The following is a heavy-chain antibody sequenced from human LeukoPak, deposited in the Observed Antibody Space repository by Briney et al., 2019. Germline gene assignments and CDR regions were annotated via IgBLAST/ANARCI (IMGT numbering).Heavy chain of an antibody. V-gene: IGHV3-30-3*01. CDR3: ARGGRSSGRPFDY. D-gene: IGHD6-19*01. CDR2: ISYDGSNK. J-gene: IGHJ4*02. CDR1: GFTFSSYA. Sequence: PGRSLRLPCVASGFTFSSYAMHWVRQAPGKGLEWVAVISYDGSNKYYADSVKGRFTISRDNSKNTLYLQMNSLRAEDTAVYYCARGGRSSGRPFDYWGQGTLVTVSS.